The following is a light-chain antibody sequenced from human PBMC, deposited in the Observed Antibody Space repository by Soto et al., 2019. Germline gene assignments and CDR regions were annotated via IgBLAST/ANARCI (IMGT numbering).Light chain of an antibody. Sequence: AIQVTQSPSSLSASVGDRVTMTCRASQDIRGALAWYQQKSGKPPNLLIYDVSTLEGGVPSRFSGSGSGTEFTLTISSLQPEDFGTFYCQQFNSSPITFGHGTRLVIK. V-gene: IGKV1-13*02. CDR2: DVS. CDR3: QQFNSSPIT. CDR1: QDIRGA. J-gene: IGKJ5*01.